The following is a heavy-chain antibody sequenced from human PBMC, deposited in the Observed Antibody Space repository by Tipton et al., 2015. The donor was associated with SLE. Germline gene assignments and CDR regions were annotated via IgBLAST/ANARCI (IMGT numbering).Heavy chain of an antibody. CDR2: ISGSGGST. CDR3: ARVRKGGYDIWSGPSVGGGMDV. Sequence: SLRLSCAASGFTFSSYAMSWVRQAPGKGLEWVSAISGSGGSTYYADSVKGRFTISRDRSDNTLYLQINSLRAEDTAVYYCARVRKGGYDIWSGPSVGGGMDVWGQGTTVTVSS. D-gene: IGHD3-3*01. J-gene: IGHJ6*02. V-gene: IGHV3-23*01. CDR1: GFTFSSYA.